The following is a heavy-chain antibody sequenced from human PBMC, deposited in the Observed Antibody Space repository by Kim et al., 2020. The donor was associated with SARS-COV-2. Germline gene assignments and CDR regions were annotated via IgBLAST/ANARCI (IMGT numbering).Heavy chain of an antibody. CDR2: IIPIFGTA. CDR3: ATHPAYGDYFQH. CDR1: GGTFSSYA. V-gene: IGHV1-69*13. J-gene: IGHJ1*01. Sequence: SVKVSCKASGGTFSSYAISWVRQAPGQGLEWMGGIIPIFGTANYAQKFQGRVTITADESTSTAYMELSSLRSEDTAVYYCATHPAYGDYFQHWGQGTLVTVSS. D-gene: IGHD4-17*01.